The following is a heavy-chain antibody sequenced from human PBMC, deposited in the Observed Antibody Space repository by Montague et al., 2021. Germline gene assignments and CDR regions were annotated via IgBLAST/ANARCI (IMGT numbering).Heavy chain of an antibody. Sequence: SETLSLTCTVFGDSINTYSWSLIRHPAGKGLVWIGLLSNGGSTNSNPSLKSRVSMSVDTSKNQFSLKLSSVTAADTAVYFCASDTVGASGYFYYYYMDVWGRGTTVTVSS. CDR3: ASDTVGASGYFYYYYMDV. J-gene: IGHJ6*03. D-gene: IGHD1-26*01. CDR2: LSNGGST. V-gene: IGHV4-4*07. CDR1: GDSINTYS.